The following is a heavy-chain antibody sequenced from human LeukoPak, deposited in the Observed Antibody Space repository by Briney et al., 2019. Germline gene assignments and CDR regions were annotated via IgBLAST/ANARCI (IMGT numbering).Heavy chain of an antibody. J-gene: IGHJ4*02. V-gene: IGHV4-39*01. CDR2: IYYSGST. CDR3: ARQGYCSGGSCYDPFDY. Sequence: SETLSLTCTVSGGSISSSSYYWGWIRQPPGKGLEWIGSIYYSGSTYYNPSLKSRVTISVDTSKNQFSLKLSSVTAADTAVYYCARQGYCSGGSCYDPFDYWGQGTLVTVSS. D-gene: IGHD2-15*01. CDR1: GGSISSSSYY.